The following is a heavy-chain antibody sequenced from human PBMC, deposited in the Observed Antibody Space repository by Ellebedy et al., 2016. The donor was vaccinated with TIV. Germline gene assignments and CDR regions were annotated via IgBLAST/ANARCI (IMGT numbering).Heavy chain of an antibody. J-gene: IGHJ4*02. CDR3: ARRYSGYANFDY. CDR2: IYYSGST. Sequence: SETLSLTCTVSGGSISSYYWSWIRQPPGKGLEWIGYIYYSGSTNYNPSLKSRVTISVDTSKNQFSLKLSSVTAADTAVYYCARRYSGYANFDYWGQGTLVTVSS. V-gene: IGHV4-59*08. CDR1: GGSISSYY. D-gene: IGHD5-12*01.